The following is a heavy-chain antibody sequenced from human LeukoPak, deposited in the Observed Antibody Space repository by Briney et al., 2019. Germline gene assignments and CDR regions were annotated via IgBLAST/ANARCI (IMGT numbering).Heavy chain of an antibody. J-gene: IGHJ4*02. Sequence: SETLSLTCTVSGGSVSSGSYYWSWIRQPPGKGLEWIGYISYTGSTNYNPSLKSRVTISVDTSKNQFSLKLSSVTAADTAVYYCARQRARTFFDYWGQGTLVTVSS. D-gene: IGHD3-16*01. CDR1: GGSVSSGSYY. CDR2: ISYTGST. V-gene: IGHV4-61*01. CDR3: ARQRARTFFDY.